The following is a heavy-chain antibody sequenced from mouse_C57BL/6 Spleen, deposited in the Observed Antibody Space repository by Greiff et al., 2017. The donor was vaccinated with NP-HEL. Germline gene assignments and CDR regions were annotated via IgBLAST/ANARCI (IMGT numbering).Heavy chain of an antibody. J-gene: IGHJ2*01. D-gene: IGHD2-14*01. CDR2: IDPSDSYT. CDR3: ERGVHPYLDY. Sequence: QVQLQQPGAELVRPGTSVKLSCKASGYTFTSYWMHWVKQRPGQGLEWIGVIDPSDSYTNYNQKFKGKATLTVDTSSSTAYMQLSSLTSEDSAVYYCERGVHPYLDYWGQGTTLTVSS. CDR1: GYTFTSYW. V-gene: IGHV1-59*01.